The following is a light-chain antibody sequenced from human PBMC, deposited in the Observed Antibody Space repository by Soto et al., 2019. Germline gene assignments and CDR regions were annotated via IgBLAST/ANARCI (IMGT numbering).Light chain of an antibody. Sequence: EIVLTQSPGTLSLSPGERATLSCRASQSVSSSYLAWYLQKPGQAPILLIYGASTRATGIPGRFSGSGSGTDFTLTIRRLEPEDFAVYYCQQYGSSPGTFGQGTKVEIK. V-gene: IGKV3-20*01. J-gene: IGKJ1*01. CDR2: GAS. CDR3: QQYGSSPGT. CDR1: QSVSSSY.